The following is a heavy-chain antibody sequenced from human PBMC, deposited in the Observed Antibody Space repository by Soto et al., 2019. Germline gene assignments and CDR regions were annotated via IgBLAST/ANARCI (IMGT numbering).Heavy chain of an antibody. CDR3: ARQISDSDSGPNFQYYFDP. CDR1: GSNVTGDE. J-gene: IGHJ4*02. D-gene: IGHD3-22*01. V-gene: IGHV5-10-1*01. Sequence: GALNISGQGSGSNVTGDEVSGGRQWTWGWLPWMGRIDPSDSQTYYSPSFRGHVTISAAKSITTVFLQWSSLRASDTAMYYCARQISDSDSGPNFQYYFDPWGQAILVTVSS. CDR2: IDPSDSQT.